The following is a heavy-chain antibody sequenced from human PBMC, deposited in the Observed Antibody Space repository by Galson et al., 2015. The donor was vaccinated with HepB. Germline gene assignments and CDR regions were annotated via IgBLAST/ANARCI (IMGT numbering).Heavy chain of an antibody. CDR3: AVWELGVP. D-gene: IGHD3-16*01. CDR1: GFSFSSYD. V-gene: IGHV3-48*01. Sequence: SLRLSCAASGFSFSSYDMNWVRQAPGKGLEWVSYISSSSATKYYADSVKGRFTISRDDSKNTTYLQMNSLKTDDTAVYYCAVWELGVPWGQGTLVTVSS. J-gene: IGHJ5*02. CDR2: ISSSSATK.